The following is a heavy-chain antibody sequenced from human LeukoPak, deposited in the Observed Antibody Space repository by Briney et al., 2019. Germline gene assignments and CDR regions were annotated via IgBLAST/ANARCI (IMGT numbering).Heavy chain of an antibody. CDR3: ARDYCSGGSCYDH. J-gene: IGHJ5*02. CDR2: IYHSGST. Sequence: SQTLSLTCTVSGGSISSGGYYWSWIRQPPGKGLEWIGYIYHSGSTYYNPSLKSRVTISVDRSKNQFSLKLSSVTAADTAVYYCARDYCSGGSCYDHWGQGTLVTVSS. CDR1: GGSISSGGYY. D-gene: IGHD2-15*01. V-gene: IGHV4-30-2*01.